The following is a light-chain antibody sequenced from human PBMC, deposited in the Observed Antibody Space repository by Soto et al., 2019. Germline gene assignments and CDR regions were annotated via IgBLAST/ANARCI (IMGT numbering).Light chain of an antibody. CDR3: QQYNGWPLT. Sequence: EIMMMQSPATLSVSPGERATLSCRASQSVNSNLAWYQQKPGQAPRFLIYGASTRGAGIPARFSGSGSGTEFTLTISSLQSEDFAVYYCQQYNGWPLTFGQGTKVDIK. CDR2: GAS. CDR1: QSVNSN. V-gene: IGKV3-15*01. J-gene: IGKJ1*01.